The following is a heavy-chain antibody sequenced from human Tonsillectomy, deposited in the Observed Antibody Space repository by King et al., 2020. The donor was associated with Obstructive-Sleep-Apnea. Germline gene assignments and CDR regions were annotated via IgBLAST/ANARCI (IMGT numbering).Heavy chain of an antibody. CDR2: IYPGDSDT. Sequence: QLVQSGAEVKKPGESLKISCKGSGYSFTIYWIGWVRQMPGKGLEWMGIIYPGDSDTRYSPSFQGEGTISADKSISTAYLQWRSLKASATAMYYCARLGGITGTTGYYGMDVWGQGTTVTVSS. D-gene: IGHD1-7*01. CDR1: GYSFTIYW. V-gene: IGHV5-51*01. J-gene: IGHJ6*02. CDR3: ARLGGITGTTGYYGMDV.